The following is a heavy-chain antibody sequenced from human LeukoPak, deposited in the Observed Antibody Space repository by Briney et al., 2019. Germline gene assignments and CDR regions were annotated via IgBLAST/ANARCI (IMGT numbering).Heavy chain of an antibody. Sequence: GGSLRLSCAASAFTFSSYGMHWVRQAPGKGLEWVAFIRYDGSKKYSADSVKGRFTISRDNSKNTLYLQMNSLRAEDTAVYYCAKISRYCSSTSCPYDAFDIWGQGTMVTVSS. CDR3: AKISRYCSSTSCPYDAFDI. J-gene: IGHJ3*02. V-gene: IGHV3-30*02. CDR2: IRYDGSKK. CDR1: AFTFSSYG. D-gene: IGHD2-2*01.